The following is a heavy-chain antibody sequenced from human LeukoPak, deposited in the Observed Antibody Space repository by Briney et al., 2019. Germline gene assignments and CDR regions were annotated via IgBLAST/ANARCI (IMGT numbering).Heavy chain of an antibody. V-gene: IGHV1-69*13. CDR2: IIPIFGTA. D-gene: IGHD3-22*01. Sequence: ASVKVSCKASGGTFSSYAISWVRQAPGQGLEWMGGIIPIFGTANYAQKFRGRVTITADESTSTAYMELSSLRSEDTAVYYCATFSPYYYDSSGYYFRGGRGTKEIDYWGQGTLVTVSS. CDR1: GGTFSSYA. CDR3: ATFSPYYYDSSGYYFRGGRGTKEIDY. J-gene: IGHJ4*02.